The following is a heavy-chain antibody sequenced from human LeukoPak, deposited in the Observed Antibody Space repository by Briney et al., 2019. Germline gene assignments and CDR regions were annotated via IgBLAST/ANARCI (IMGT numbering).Heavy chain of an antibody. D-gene: IGHD6-19*01. V-gene: IGHV3-33*01. CDR1: GFTFSSYA. Sequence: PGGSLRLSCAASGFTFSSYAMHWVRQASGKGLEWVAVIRHDGSNKYYAASVKGRFTVSRDNSKNTLYLQINSLRAEDTAVYYCARERVTGTSYYYYYGMDVWGQGTTVTVSS. CDR2: IRHDGSNK. CDR3: ARERVTGTSYYYYYGMDV. J-gene: IGHJ6*02.